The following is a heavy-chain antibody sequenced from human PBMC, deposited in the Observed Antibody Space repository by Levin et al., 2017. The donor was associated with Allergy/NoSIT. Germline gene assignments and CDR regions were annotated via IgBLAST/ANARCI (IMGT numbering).Heavy chain of an antibody. D-gene: IGHD2-8*01. CDR3: TRVLLMVFATYYYYYGMDV. CDR1: GFTFGDYA. J-gene: IGHJ6*02. CDR2: IRSKAYGGTT. V-gene: IGHV3-49*03. Sequence: SCTASGFTFGDYAMSWFRQAPGKGLEWVGFIRSKAYGGTTEYAASVKGRFTISRDDSKSIAYLQMNSLKTEDTAVYFCTRVLLMVFATYYYYYGMDVWGQGTTVTVSS.